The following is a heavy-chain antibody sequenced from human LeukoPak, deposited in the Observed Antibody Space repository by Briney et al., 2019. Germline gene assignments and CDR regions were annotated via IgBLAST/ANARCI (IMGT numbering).Heavy chain of an antibody. J-gene: IGHJ4*02. CDR3: ATTVTLKDYFDY. D-gene: IGHD4-17*01. V-gene: IGHV1-2*02. CDR2: INPNSGGT. Sequence: ASVKDSCKASGYTFTGYYMHWVRQAPGQGLEWMGWINPNSGGTNYAQKFQGRVTMTRDTSISTAYMELSRLRSDDTAVYYCATTVTLKDYFDYWGQGTLVTVSS. CDR1: GYTFTGYY.